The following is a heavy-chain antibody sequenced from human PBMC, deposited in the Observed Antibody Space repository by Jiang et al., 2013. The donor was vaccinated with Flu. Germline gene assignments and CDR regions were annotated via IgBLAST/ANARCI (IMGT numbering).Heavy chain of an antibody. D-gene: IGHD3-10*01. V-gene: IGHV3-48*04. Sequence: LLESGGGLVQPGGSLTLSCAASGFTFRSYTMNWVRQAPGKGLEWASYIRSSGSNVHYADSVEGRFTISRNNAKNSLYLQMNSLRADDTAVYYCVREGSGTLGDYWGQGTLVTVSS. CDR3: VREGSGTLGDY. CDR2: IRSSGSNV. CDR1: GFTFRSYT. J-gene: IGHJ4*02.